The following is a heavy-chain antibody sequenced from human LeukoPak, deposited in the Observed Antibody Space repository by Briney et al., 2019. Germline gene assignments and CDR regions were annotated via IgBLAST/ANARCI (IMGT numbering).Heavy chain of an antibody. CDR2: ISGSGGTT. CDR1: GLTFSNYA. D-gene: IGHD6-19*01. V-gene: IGHV3-23*01. J-gene: IGHJ6*02. Sequence: PGGCLRLSCAATGLTFSNYAMSGVRQAPGKGLAWVSGISGSGGTTNYADSAKGRFAISRDNFKNTLYMHMNSLRAEDTAVYYSAKAEDNSGWALYYYYYALDVWGQGTTVTVSS. CDR3: AKAEDNSGWALYYYYYALDV.